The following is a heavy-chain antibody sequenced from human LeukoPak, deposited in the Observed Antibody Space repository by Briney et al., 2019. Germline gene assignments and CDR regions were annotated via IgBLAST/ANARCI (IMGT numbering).Heavy chain of an antibody. CDR3: ARSGRGTYYYFDY. V-gene: IGHV1-18*01. J-gene: IGHJ4*02. D-gene: IGHD1-26*01. CDR1: GYTFTRYG. CDR2: ISGSNGNT. Sequence: ASVKVSCKASGYTFTRYGMSWVRQAPGQGLEWMGWISGSNGNTNYAQRLQGRVTMTTDTSTGTAYMELRSLRSDDTAVYYCARSGRGTYYYFDYWGQGTLVTVSS.